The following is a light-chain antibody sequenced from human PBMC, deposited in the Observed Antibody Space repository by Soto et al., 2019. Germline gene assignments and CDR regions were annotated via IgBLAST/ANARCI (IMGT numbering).Light chain of an antibody. J-gene: IGKJ3*01. CDR1: QSLLQSDGYNY. Sequence: IVVTQSPLSLPVTPGEPASISCRSSQSLLQSDGYNYLDWYLQKPGQSPQLLIYLGSNRASGVPDRFSGSGLGTDFNLKISRVEGEDVGVYYCMQGLQTQFFGPGTTVEIK. V-gene: IGKV2-28*01. CDR3: MQGLQTQF. CDR2: LGS.